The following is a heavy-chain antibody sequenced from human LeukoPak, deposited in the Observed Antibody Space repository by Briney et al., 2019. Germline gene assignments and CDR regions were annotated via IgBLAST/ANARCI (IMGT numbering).Heavy chain of an antibody. D-gene: IGHD1-26*01. Sequence: SDTLSLTCNVSGGSISSRSYFWGWIRQPPGKGLEWIGSIFYSVNTYSNPSLRSRVTFSVDTSKNQFSLKLSSVTAADTAVYFCTRSTSRVWELDQWGQGTLVTVSS. CDR2: IFYSVNT. CDR3: TRSTSRVWELDQ. V-gene: IGHV4-39*01. CDR1: GGSISSRSYF. J-gene: IGHJ4*02.